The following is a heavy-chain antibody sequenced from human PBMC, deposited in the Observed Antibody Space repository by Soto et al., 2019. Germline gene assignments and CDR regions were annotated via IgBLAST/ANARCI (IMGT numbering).Heavy chain of an antibody. J-gene: IGHJ4*02. V-gene: IGHV1-69*06. D-gene: IGHD3-22*01. CDR3: ARAITMMFLAPAY. Sequence: SVKVSCKASGGTFSSYAISWVRQAPGQGLEWMGGIIPIFGTANYAQKFQGRVTITADKSTSTAYMELSSLRSEDTAVYYCARAITMMFLAPAYWGQGTLVTVSS. CDR1: GGTFSSYA. CDR2: IIPIFGTA.